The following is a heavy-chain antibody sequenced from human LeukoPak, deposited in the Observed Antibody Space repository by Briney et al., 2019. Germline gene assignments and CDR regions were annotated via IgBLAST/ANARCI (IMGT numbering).Heavy chain of an antibody. Sequence: ASVKVSCKASGGTFSSYAISWVRQAPGQGLEWTGGISAYNGNTNYAQKLQGRVTMTADTSTSTAYMELRSLRSDDTAVYYCARDREDTAMAPRDGMDVWGQGTTVTVSS. CDR3: ARDREDTAMAPRDGMDV. V-gene: IGHV1-18*01. J-gene: IGHJ6*02. CDR1: GGTFSSYA. D-gene: IGHD5-18*01. CDR2: ISAYNGNT.